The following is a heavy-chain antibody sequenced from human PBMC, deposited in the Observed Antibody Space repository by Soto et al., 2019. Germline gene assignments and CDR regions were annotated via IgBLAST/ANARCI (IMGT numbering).Heavy chain of an antibody. J-gene: IGHJ6*02. CDR2: ISGSDNST. CDR1: GFTFSSFA. D-gene: IGHD1-26*01. Sequence: GGSLRLSCAASGFTFSSFAMSWVRQAPGKGLEWVSAISGSDNSTYYADSVKGRFTISRDNSKNTLYLQMSSLRSDDTAVYYCARNDGSYYYDGMDVWGQGTTVTVSS. CDR3: ARNDGSYYYDGMDV. V-gene: IGHV3-23*01.